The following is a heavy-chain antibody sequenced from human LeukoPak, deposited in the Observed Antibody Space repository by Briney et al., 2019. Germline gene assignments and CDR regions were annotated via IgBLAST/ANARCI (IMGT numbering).Heavy chain of an antibody. Sequence: GGSLRLSCAASGFTFSSYAMSWVRQAPGKGLEWVSAISGSGGSTYYADSVKGRFTISRDNSKNTLYLQVNSLRAEDTAVYYCAKGTGRNSSIAASGTWGQGTLVTVSS. CDR2: ISGSGGST. J-gene: IGHJ4*02. CDR3: AKGTGRNSSIAASGT. CDR1: GFTFSSYA. V-gene: IGHV3-23*01. D-gene: IGHD6-13*01.